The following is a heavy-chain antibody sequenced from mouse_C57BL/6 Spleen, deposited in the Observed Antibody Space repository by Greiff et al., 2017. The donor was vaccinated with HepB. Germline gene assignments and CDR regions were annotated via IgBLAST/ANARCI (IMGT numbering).Heavy chain of an antibody. V-gene: IGHV1-50*01. CDR3: ARGTRGY. J-gene: IGHJ2*01. CDR1: GYTFTSYW. CDR2: IDPSDSYT. D-gene: IGHD2-14*01. Sequence: QVHVKQPGAELVKPGASVKLSCKASGYTFTSYWMQWVKQRPGQGLEWIGEIDPSDSYTNYNQKFKGKATLTVDTSSSTAYMQLSSLTSEDSAVYYCARGTRGYWGQGTTLTVSS.